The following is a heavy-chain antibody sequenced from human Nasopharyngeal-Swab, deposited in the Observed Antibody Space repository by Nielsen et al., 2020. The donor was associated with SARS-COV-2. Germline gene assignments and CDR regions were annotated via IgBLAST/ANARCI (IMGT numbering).Heavy chain of an antibody. D-gene: IGHD3-16*01. V-gene: IGHV5-51*01. J-gene: IGHJ4*02. CDR2: INPGDSDT. Sequence: GESLKISCKGSGYSFSSYWICWVRQMPGKGLEWMGIINPGDSDTRYSPSFQGQVTISADKSISTAYLQWSSLKASDTAMYYCARRYYDYIWGSWDYYFDYWGQGTLVTVSS. CDR1: GYSFSSYW. CDR3: ARRYYDYIWGSWDYYFDY.